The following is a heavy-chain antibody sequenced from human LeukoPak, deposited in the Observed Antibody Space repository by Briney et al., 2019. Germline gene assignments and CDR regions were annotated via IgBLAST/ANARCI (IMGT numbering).Heavy chain of an antibody. CDR1: GGSISSGSYY. Sequence: SETLSFNCTVSGGSISSGSYYWRWIRQPAGKGLERIGRIYTSRSTNYNPSLKRRVTIAEHTSNNQFSQKLSPVTAADTAVYYCARDGRGVVVIWGQGTLVTVSS. J-gene: IGHJ4*02. CDR2: IYTSRST. V-gene: IGHV4-61*02. CDR3: ARDGRGVVVI. D-gene: IGHD3-22*01.